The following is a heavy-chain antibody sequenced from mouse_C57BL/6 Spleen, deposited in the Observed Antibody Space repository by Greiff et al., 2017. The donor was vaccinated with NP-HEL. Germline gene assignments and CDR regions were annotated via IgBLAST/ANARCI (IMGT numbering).Heavy chain of an antibody. CDR2: IYPGDGDT. Sequence: VQLQQSGPELVKPGASVKISCKASGYAFSSSWMNWVKQRPGKGLEWIGRIYPGDGDTNYNGKFKGKATLTADKSSSTAYMQLSSLTSEDSAVYFCARERGLLDYWGQGTTLTVSS. J-gene: IGHJ2*01. CDR3: ARERGLLDY. CDR1: GYAFSSSW. V-gene: IGHV1-82*01. D-gene: IGHD2-13*01.